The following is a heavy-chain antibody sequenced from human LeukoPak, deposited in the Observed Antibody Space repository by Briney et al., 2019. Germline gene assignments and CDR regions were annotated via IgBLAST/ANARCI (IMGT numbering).Heavy chain of an antibody. CDR2: MNPKSGNS. V-gene: IGHV1-8*01. Sequence: ASVKVSCKASGNTLTTYDFNWVRQASGQGLEWMGWMNPKSGNSGYAESFQGRISLDINRSTDTAYMELTSLRVEDTAVYYCAIWEPAPNAFDPWGQGTLVTVSS. D-gene: IGHD1-14*01. CDR3: AIWEPAPNAFDP. J-gene: IGHJ5*02. CDR1: GNTLTTYD.